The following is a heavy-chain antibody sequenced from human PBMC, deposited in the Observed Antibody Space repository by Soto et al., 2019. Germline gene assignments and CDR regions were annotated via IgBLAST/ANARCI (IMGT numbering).Heavy chain of an antibody. CDR3: TRRRDPNCSGGSCYYYYGMDV. CDR2: IRSKANSYAT. V-gene: IGHV3-73*01. J-gene: IGHJ6*02. D-gene: IGHD2-15*01. CDR1: VFTFSGSA. Sequence: WWSLRLSCSASVFTFSGSAMHWVRQASGKGLEWVGRIRSKANSYATAYAASVKGRFTISRDDSKNTAYLQMNSLKTEDTAVYYCTRRRDPNCSGGSCYYYYGMDVWGQGTTVTVSS.